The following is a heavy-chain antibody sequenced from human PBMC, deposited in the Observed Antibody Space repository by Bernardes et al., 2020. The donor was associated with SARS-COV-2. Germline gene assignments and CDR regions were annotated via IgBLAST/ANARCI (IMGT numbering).Heavy chain of an antibody. CDR1: GFTFSSYG. V-gene: IGHV3-33*01. D-gene: IGHD6-19*01. CDR3: ARDREAVAGPLDY. CDR2: IWYDGSNK. J-gene: IGHJ4*02. Sequence: GGSLRLSCAASGFTFSSYGMHWVRQAPGKGLEWVAVIWYDGSNKYYADSVKGRFTISRDNSKNTLYLQMNSLRAEDTAVYYCARDREAVAGPLDYWGQGTLVTVPS.